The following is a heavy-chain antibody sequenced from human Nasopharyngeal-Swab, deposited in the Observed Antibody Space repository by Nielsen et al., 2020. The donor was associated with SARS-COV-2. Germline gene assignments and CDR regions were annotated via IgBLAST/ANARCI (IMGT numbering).Heavy chain of an antibody. D-gene: IGHD6-6*01. CDR1: GFTFSSYA. Sequence: GESLKISCTASGFTFSSYAMSWVRRAPGKGLEWVSIISGSGDTTYYADSVNDRFTISRDNSKNTLYLQMNSLRAEDTAVYYCATHLPRFDYWGQGTLVTVSS. CDR3: ATHLPRFDY. CDR2: ISGSGDTT. V-gene: IGHV3-23*01. J-gene: IGHJ4*02.